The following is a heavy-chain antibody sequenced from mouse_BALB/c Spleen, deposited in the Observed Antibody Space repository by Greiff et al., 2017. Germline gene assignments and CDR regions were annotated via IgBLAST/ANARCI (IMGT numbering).Heavy chain of an antibody. Sequence: QVQLQQPGAELMKPGTSVKLSCKASGYNFTSYWINWVKLRPGQGLEWIGDIYPGSGSTNYNEKFKSKATLTVDTSSSTAYMQLSSLASEDSALYYCARSPMITSWFAYWGQGTLVTVSA. V-gene: IGHV1-55*01. D-gene: IGHD2-4*01. J-gene: IGHJ3*01. CDR2: IYPGSGST. CDR3: ARSPMITSWFAY. CDR1: GYNFTSYW.